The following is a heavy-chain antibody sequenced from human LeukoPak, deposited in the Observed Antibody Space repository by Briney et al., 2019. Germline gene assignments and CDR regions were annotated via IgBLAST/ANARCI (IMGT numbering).Heavy chain of an antibody. Sequence: GGSLRLSCITSGFTFSTSWMHWVRQAPGKGLVWVSRIDPDGITTYADSVKGRYTISRDNAKSSLDLQMNSLRAEDTAVYYCARAMSTWGGVRNYFDSWGRGALVTVSS. CDR2: IDPDGIT. CDR1: GFTFSTSW. D-gene: IGHD3-16*01. J-gene: IGHJ4*02. V-gene: IGHV3-74*01. CDR3: ARAMSTWGGVRNYFDS.